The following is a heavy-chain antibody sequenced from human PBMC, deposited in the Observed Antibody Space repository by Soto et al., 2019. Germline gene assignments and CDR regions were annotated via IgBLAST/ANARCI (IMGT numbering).Heavy chain of an antibody. D-gene: IGHD6-19*01. V-gene: IGHV4-34*01. Sequence: SETLSLTCAVYSGSFSGYYWSWIRQPPGKGLEWIGEINHGGSIHYNPSLKSRVTISADTSKNQFSLNLRSLTAADTAVYYCARGSQWLDYWGQGALVTVSS. CDR2: INHGGSI. J-gene: IGHJ4*02. CDR3: ARGSQWLDY. CDR1: SGSFSGYY.